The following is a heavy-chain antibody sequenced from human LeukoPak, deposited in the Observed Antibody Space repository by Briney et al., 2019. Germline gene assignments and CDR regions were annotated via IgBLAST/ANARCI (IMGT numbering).Heavy chain of an antibody. J-gene: IGHJ6*02. V-gene: IGHV3-23*01. D-gene: IGHD3-10*01. CDR3: ATGQWFGEASRGMDV. Sequence: GGSLRLSCAASGFTFYSYAVSWVRQAPGEGREWVSAIRGSGGSTLYADSVKARFNISRENSKNTLYLQMNRQRAEATAVYYCATGQWFGEASRGMDVWGQGTTVTVSS. CDR2: IRGSGGST. CDR1: GFTFYSYA.